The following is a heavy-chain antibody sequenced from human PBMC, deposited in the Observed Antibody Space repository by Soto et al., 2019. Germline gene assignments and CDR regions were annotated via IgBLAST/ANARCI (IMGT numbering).Heavy chain of an antibody. CDR2: ISYDGSSK. Sequence: PGGSLRLCCAASGFGFSNSGVHWVRQAPGKGLEWVALISYDGSSKYYADSVKGRFTISRDNSKNTLSLQMNSLTAEDTAVYYCAKGGDIGGAGETYYYSYMDVWGRGTTVTVSS. J-gene: IGHJ6*03. CDR1: GFGFSNSG. V-gene: IGHV3-30*18. CDR3: AKGGDIGGAGETYYYSYMDV. D-gene: IGHD3-16*01.